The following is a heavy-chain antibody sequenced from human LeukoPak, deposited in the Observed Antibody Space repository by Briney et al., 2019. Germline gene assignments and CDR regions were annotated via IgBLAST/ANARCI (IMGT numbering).Heavy chain of an antibody. V-gene: IGHV3-48*03. J-gene: IGHJ5*02. CDR2: ISNSGNTI. CDR3: ARGIWFDP. CDR1: GFSFRTYE. Sequence: GGSLRLSCAASGFSFRTYEMNWVRQAPGKGLEWVSYISNSGNTIYYADSVKGRFTISRDNAENSLYLQMNSLRAEDAALYRCARGIWFDPWGQGTLVTVSS.